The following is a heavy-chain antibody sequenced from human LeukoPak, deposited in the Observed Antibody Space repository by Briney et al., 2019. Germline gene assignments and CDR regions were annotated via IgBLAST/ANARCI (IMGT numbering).Heavy chain of an antibody. V-gene: IGHV1-46*01. J-gene: IGHJ4*02. CDR2: INPSGGST. D-gene: IGHD3/OR15-3a*01. CDR1: GYTFTSYG. Sequence: ASVKVSCKASGYTFTSYGISWVRQAPGQGLEWMGIINPSGGSTSYAQKFQGRVTMTRDMSTSTVYMELSSLRSEDTAVYYCARDSSSQDGTLDYWGQGTLVTVSS. CDR3: ARDSSSQDGTLDY.